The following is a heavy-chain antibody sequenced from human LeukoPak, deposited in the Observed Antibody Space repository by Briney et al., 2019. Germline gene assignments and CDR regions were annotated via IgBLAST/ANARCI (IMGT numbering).Heavy chain of an antibody. Sequence: SVKVSCKASGGTFSSYAISWVRQAPGQGLEWMGRIIPILGVANYAQKFQGRVTITADKSTSTAYMELRSLRSDDTAVYYCARDFGSYYFDYWGQGTLVTVSS. CDR3: ARDFGSYYFDY. CDR1: GGTFSSYA. J-gene: IGHJ4*02. V-gene: IGHV1-69*04. CDR2: IIPILGVA. D-gene: IGHD1-26*01.